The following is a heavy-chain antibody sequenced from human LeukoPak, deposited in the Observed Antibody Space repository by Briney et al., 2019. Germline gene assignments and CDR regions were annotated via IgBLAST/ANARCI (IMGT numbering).Heavy chain of an antibody. CDR3: ARDYCRSISWQDY. V-gene: IGHV3-33*01. D-gene: IGHD2-2*01. Sequence: PGRSLRLSCAASGFTFSSYGMHWVRQAPGKGLEWVAVIWSDGSNKYYADSVKGRFTISRDNSKNTLYLQMNSLRAEDTAVYYCARDYCRSISWQDYWGQGTLVTVSS. CDR2: IWSDGSNK. J-gene: IGHJ4*02. CDR1: GFTFSSYG.